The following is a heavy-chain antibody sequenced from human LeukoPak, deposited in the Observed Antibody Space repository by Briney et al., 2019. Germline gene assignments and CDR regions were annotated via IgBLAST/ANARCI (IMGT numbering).Heavy chain of an antibody. CDR3: ARDPYSGSYWDYYYYYMDL. J-gene: IGHJ6*03. D-gene: IGHD1-26*01. V-gene: IGHV3-21*01. CDR2: ITSSSYI. Sequence: GGSLRLSCAASGFTFSSYTMNWVRQAPGKGLEWVSSITSSSYIYYADSVKGRFTISRHNAKNSLYLQMNSLRAEDTAVYYCARDPYSGSYWDYYYYYMDLWGQGTTVTISS. CDR1: GFTFSSYT.